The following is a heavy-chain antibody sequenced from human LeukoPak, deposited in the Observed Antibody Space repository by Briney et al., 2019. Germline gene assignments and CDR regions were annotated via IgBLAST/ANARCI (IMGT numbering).Heavy chain of an antibody. V-gene: IGHV4-59*07. Sequence: SDTLSLTCTVSGGSISIYYWICIRQPPGKGLEWIGYIYYSGSTNYNPSLKSRVTISVDTSKNQFSLKLSSVTAADTAVYYCARRYCSSTSCYFTDAFDIWGKGTMVNVSS. CDR3: ARRYCSSTSCYFTDAFDI. CDR1: GGSISIYY. CDR2: IYYSGST. J-gene: IGHJ3*02. D-gene: IGHD2-2*01.